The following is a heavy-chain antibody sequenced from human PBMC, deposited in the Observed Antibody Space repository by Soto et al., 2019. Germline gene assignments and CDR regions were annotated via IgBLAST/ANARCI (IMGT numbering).Heavy chain of an antibody. D-gene: IGHD3-10*01. V-gene: IGHV3-23*01. Sequence: GGSLRLYCTASGFTFGTTDMSWVRQAPGEGLEWVSTIDGSGGITYYADSVKGRFTISRDNSRNTVYLQMNSLRGDGTALYYCVKNSGWFNTWGQGTLVTVPS. CDR2: IDGSGGIT. CDR3: VKNSGWFNT. J-gene: IGHJ5*02. CDR1: GFTFGTTD.